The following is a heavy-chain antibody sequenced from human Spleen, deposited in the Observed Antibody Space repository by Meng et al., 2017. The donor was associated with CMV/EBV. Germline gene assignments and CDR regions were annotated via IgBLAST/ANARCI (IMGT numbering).Heavy chain of an antibody. CDR1: GFTLSDNY. J-gene: IGHJ6*02. CDR3: ARDSTGHTTSMDV. D-gene: IGHD2-2*01. Sequence: GGPLRLSCAASGFTLSDNYMSWVRQAPGKGLEWVSLIYNGGNTYYADSVKGRFTISRDISKNTLYPQMNSLRAEDTAVYYCARDSTGHTTSMDVWGQGTTVTVSS. CDR2: IYNGGNT. V-gene: IGHV3-53*01.